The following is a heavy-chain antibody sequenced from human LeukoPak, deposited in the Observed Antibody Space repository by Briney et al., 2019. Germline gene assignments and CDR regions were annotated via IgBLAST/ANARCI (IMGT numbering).Heavy chain of an antibody. D-gene: IGHD2-2*02. CDR2: ISGSGGST. Sequence: GGSLRLSCAASGFTFSSCAMSWVRQAPGKGLEWVSAISGSGGSTYYADSVKGRFTISRDNSKNTLYLQMNSLRAEDTAVYYCAKGAYCSSTSCYTSWGQGTLVTVSS. CDR1: GFTFSSCA. J-gene: IGHJ4*02. CDR3: AKGAYCSSTSCYTS. V-gene: IGHV3-23*01.